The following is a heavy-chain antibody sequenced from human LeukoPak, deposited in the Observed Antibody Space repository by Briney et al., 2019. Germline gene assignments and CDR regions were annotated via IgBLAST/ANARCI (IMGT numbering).Heavy chain of an antibody. CDR2: ISYDGGNK. CDR3: AKDFYSSGSYNWFDP. V-gene: IGHV3-30*18. CDR1: GFTFSIYG. J-gene: IGHJ5*02. Sequence: PGGSLRLSCAASGFTFSIYGIHWVRQAPGKGLEWVAFISYDGGNKYYADSVKGRFTISRDNSKNTLYLQMNNLRAEDTAVYYCAKDFYSSGSYNWFDPWGQGTLVTVSS. D-gene: IGHD6-19*01.